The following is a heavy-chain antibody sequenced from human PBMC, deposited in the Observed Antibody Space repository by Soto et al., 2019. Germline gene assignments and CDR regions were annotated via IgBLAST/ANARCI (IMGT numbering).Heavy chain of an antibody. J-gene: IGHJ4*02. CDR3: ASSGYYFSPVPGGYYFDY. V-gene: IGHV4-30-2*01. CDR2: IYDSGKA. CDR1: GDSPSSGGYS. Sequence: SETLSLTCAVSGDSPSSGGYSWNWIRQPPGKGLEWIGYIYDSGKAYYNPSLKSRVIISVDTSENQFSLKVTSVTAADTAVYYCASSGYYFSPVPGGYYFDYWGQGTLVTVS. D-gene: IGHD3-22*01.